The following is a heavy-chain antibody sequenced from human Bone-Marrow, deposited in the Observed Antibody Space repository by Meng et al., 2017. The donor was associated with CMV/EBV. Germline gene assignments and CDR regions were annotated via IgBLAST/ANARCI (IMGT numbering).Heavy chain of an antibody. D-gene: IGHD2-2*01. V-gene: IGHV3-20*04. CDR1: GFTFSNAW. Sequence: GESLKISCAASGFTFSNAWMSWVRQAPGKGLEWVSGINWNGGSTGYADSVKGRFTISRDNAKNSLYLQMNSLRAEDTALYYCAREGAIVVVPAAKYYYYGMDVWGQGTTVTVSS. CDR3: AREGAIVVVPAAKYYYYGMDV. CDR2: INWNGGST. J-gene: IGHJ6*02.